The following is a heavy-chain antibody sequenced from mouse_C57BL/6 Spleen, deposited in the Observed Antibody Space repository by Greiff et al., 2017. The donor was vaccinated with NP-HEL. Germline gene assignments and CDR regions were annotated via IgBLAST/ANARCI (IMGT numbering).Heavy chain of an antibody. CDR3: ASSPYDYDEIWFAY. CDR2: INPNNGGT. CDR1: GYTFTDYN. V-gene: IGHV1-22*01. D-gene: IGHD2-4*01. Sequence: EVQLQQSGPELVKPGASVKMSCKASGYTFTDYNMHWVKQSHGKSLEWIGYINPNNGGTSYNQKFKGKATLTVNKSSSTAYMELRSLTSEDSAVYYCASSPYDYDEIWFAYWGQGTLVTVSA. J-gene: IGHJ3*01.